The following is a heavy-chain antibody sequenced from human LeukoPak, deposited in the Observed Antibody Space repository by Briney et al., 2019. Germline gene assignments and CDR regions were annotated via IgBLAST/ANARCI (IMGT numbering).Heavy chain of an antibody. J-gene: IGHJ4*02. Sequence: ASVKVSCKTSGYTFTSYYMHWMRQAPGQGLEWVGMINPNGGGTSSAQKFQGRVTMTRDTSTSTVYMDLSSLRSEDTAVYYCAKAVEARTNWNYFSDYWGQGTLVTVSS. CDR3: AKAVEARTNWNYFSDY. CDR2: INPNGGGT. D-gene: IGHD1-7*01. CDR1: GYTFTSYY. V-gene: IGHV1-46*01.